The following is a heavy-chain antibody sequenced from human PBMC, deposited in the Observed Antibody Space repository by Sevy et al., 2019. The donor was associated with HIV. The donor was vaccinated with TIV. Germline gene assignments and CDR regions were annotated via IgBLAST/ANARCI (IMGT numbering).Heavy chain of an antibody. CDR3: AREFTIFGVVSGIDY. Sequence: GGSLRLSCAASGFTFFAYTMHWVRQAPGKGLEWVALISYDINNKYYADSVKGRFTISRAKAKNLLFLQMNNLRVEDTAIYYCAREFTIFGVVSGIDYWGQGNLVTVSS. CDR1: GFTFFAYT. J-gene: IGHJ4*02. CDR2: ISYDINNK. V-gene: IGHV3-30-3*01. D-gene: IGHD3-3*01.